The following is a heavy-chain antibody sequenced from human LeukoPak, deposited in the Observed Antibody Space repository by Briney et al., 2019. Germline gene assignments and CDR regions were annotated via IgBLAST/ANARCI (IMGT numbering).Heavy chain of an antibody. CDR3: AGDTAMGGYNWFDP. Sequence: SETLSLTCTVSGGSISSYYWSWIRQPPGKGLEWIGYIYYSGSTNYNPSLKSRVTISVDTSKNQFSLKLSSVTAADTAVYYCAGDTAMGGYNWFDPWGQGTLVTVS. CDR1: GGSISSYY. J-gene: IGHJ5*02. V-gene: IGHV4-59*01. CDR2: IYYSGST. D-gene: IGHD5-18*01.